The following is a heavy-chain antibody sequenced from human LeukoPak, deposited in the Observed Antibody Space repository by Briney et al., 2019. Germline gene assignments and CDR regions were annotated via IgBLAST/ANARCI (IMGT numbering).Heavy chain of an antibody. CDR2: IKQDGSEK. CDR3: ARRYYYDRRGYYFDY. CDR1: GFTFSSYW. D-gene: IGHD3-22*01. J-gene: IGHJ4*02. V-gene: IGHV3-7*01. Sequence: GGSLRLSRAASGFTFSSYWMSWVRQAPGKGLEWVANIKQDGSEKYYVDSVKGRFTISRDNAKNSLYLQMNSLRAEDTAVYYCARRYYYDRRGYYFDYWGQGTLVTVSS.